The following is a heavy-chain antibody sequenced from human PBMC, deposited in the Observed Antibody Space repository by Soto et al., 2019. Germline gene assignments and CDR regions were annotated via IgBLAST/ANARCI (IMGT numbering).Heavy chain of an antibody. CDR3: ARANILTCYSPYYYHYGMAG. D-gene: IGHD3-9*01. CDR1: GGSISSYY. V-gene: IGHV4-59*01. CDR2: IYYSGST. J-gene: IGHJ6*02. Sequence: PSENLSLTCTVSGGSISSYYWSWIRQPPGKGLEWIGYIYYSGSTNYNPSLKSRVTISVDTSKNQFSLKLSSVTAADTAVYYCARANILTCYSPYYYHYGMAGCGQGTTVTVSS.